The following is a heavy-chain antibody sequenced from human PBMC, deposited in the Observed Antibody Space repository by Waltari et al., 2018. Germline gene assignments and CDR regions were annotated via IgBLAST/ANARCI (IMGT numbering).Heavy chain of an antibody. CDR3: ARVGSSSAYYYYMDV. Sequence: QVQLVQSGAEVKKPGSSVKVSCKASGGTFSSYTISWVRQAPGQGLEWMGRIIPILGIANYAQKFQGRVTITADKSTSTAYMELSSLRSEDTAVYYCARVGSSSAYYYYMDVWGKGTTVTVSS. CDR1: GGTFSSYT. J-gene: IGHJ6*03. V-gene: IGHV1-69*02. D-gene: IGHD3-10*01. CDR2: IIPILGIA.